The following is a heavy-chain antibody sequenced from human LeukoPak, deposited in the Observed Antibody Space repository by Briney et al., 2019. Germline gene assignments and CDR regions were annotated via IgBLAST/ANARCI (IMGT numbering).Heavy chain of an antibody. D-gene: IGHD6-13*01. Sequence: SVKVSCKASGGTFSSYAISWVRQAPGQGLEWMGGIIPIFGTANYAQKFQGRVTMTRNTSISTAYMELSSLRSEDTAVYYCARGLSSSSAFDYWGQGTLVTVSS. CDR2: IIPIFGTA. J-gene: IGHJ4*02. V-gene: IGHV1-69*05. CDR3: ARGLSSSSAFDY. CDR1: GGTFSSYA.